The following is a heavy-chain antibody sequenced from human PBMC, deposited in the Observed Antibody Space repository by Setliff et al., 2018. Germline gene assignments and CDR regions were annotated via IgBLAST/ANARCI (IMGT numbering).Heavy chain of an antibody. Sequence: ASVKVSCKAFGYTFTDYYIHWVRQAPGQGLEWMGRVNPASGGTNYAQRFQGRVSMTRNTSITTAYMELSSLRSEDTAVYYCATDSAGSGWYETDGAFDIWGQGTMVTVSS. V-gene: IGHV1-2*06. J-gene: IGHJ3*02. CDR2: VNPASGGT. D-gene: IGHD6-19*01. CDR1: GYTFTDYY. CDR3: ATDSAGSGWYETDGAFDI.